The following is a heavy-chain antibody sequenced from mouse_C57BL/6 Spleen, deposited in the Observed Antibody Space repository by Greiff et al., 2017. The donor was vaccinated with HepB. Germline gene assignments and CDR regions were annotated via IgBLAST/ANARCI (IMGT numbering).Heavy chain of an antibody. D-gene: IGHD1-1*01. J-gene: IGHJ1*03. V-gene: IGHV1-82*01. CDR2: IYPGDGDT. Sequence: VKLMESGPELVKPGASVKISCKASGYAFSSSWMNWVKQRPGKGLEWIGRIYPGDGDTNYNGKFKGKATLTADKSSSTAYMQLSSLTSEDSAVYCCARETTYGSSYWYFDVWGTGTTVTVSS. CDR3: ARETTYGSSYWYFDV. CDR1: GYAFSSSW.